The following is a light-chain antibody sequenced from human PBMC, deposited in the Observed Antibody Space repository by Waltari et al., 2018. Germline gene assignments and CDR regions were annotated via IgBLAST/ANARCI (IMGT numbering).Light chain of an antibody. CDR3: SSYTSSSLNYV. Sequence: QSALTQPASVSGSPGQSITISCTGTSSDGGGYNYVSWYQQHPGKAPKLMIYEVSNRPSGVSNRFSGSKSGNTASLTISGLQAEDEADYYCSSYTSSSLNYVFGTGTKVTVL. CDR2: EVS. V-gene: IGLV2-14*01. CDR1: SSDGGGYNY. J-gene: IGLJ1*01.